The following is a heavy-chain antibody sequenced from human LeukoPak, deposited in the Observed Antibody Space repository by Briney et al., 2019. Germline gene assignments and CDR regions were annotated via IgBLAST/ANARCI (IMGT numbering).Heavy chain of an antibody. CDR3: ARGRGTTSSNFDY. CDR2: INPNNGGT. V-gene: IGHV1-2*02. Sequence: ASVKVSCKASGYTFTGYYMHWVRQAPGQGLEWMVWINPNNGGTNYAQKFQGRVTINRDTSISTAYTELSRLTSDDTAVYYCARGRGTTSSNFDYWGQGTLVTVSS. CDR1: GYTFTGYY. J-gene: IGHJ4*02. D-gene: IGHD2-2*01.